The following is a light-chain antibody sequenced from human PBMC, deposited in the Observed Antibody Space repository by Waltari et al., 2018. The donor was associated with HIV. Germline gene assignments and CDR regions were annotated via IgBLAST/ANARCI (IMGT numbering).Light chain of an antibody. J-gene: IGLJ2*01. CDR3: SSYTRRGTVG. Sequence: SALPPPASVSGSHGQSIVLPCIVISSVVGSYDLVSWYQQYPGQAPKALIYEVTSRPSGTSSRFSGSKSATTAFLAISKLQTDDEADYFCSSYTRRGTVGFGGGTRLTVL. CDR1: SSVVGSYDL. CDR2: EVT. V-gene: IGLV2-14*01.